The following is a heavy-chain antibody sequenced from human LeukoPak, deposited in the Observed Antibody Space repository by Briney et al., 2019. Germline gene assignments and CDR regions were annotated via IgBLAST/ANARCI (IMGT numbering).Heavy chain of an antibody. CDR2: IYYTETT. J-gene: IGHJ6*03. Sequence: NPGGSLRLSCAASGFTFSSYSMNWVRQSPGKGLEWVGSIYYTETTYYNPSLESRVTISVDASKNQFSLKLRSVTAADTAQYYCARQISDYYYYYMDVWGTGTTVTVSS. CDR3: ARQISDYYYYYMDV. D-gene: IGHD6-19*01. CDR1: GFTFSSYSMN. V-gene: IGHV4-39*01.